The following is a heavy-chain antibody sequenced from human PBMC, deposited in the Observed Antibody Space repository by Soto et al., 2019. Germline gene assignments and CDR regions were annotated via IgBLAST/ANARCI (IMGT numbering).Heavy chain of an antibody. J-gene: IGHJ4*02. D-gene: IGHD6-13*01. CDR2: VYNSGST. Sequence: SETLSLTCTVSGGSISSNYWTWIRQPPGKGLEWIGYVYNSGSTNYNPSLKSRVTISEDTSKSQFSLKVNSMTAADTAVYYCSRYRRGAVAGYTLDNWGQGILVTVSS. CDR3: SRYRRGAVAGYTLDN. V-gene: IGHV4-59*01. CDR1: GGSISSNY.